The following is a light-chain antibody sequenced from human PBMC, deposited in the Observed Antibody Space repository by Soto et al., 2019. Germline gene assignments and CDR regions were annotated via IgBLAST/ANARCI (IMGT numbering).Light chain of an antibody. CDR3: GSYASGGAHV. CDR2: DVS. CDR1: SSDVGGYNA. V-gene: IGLV2-14*01. Sequence: QSVLTQPASVSGSPGQSITISCTGTSSDVGGYNAVSWYQQHPGKAPKLMIYDVSNRPSGASDRFSGSKSGNTASLTISGLQAEDEADYYCGSYASGGAHVFGTVTKVTVL. J-gene: IGLJ1*01.